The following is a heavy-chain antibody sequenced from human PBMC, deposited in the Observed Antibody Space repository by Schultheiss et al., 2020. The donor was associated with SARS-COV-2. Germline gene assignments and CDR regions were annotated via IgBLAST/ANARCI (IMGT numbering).Heavy chain of an antibody. J-gene: IGHJ5*02. CDR3: ASGGVRFLQWTSHRSRGWFDP. CDR2: ISGRGYST. Sequence: GGSLRLSCAASGFTVSSNYMSWVRQAPGKGLEWVSGISGRGYSTYYADSVKGRFTISRDNSKNTLYLQVNSLRAEDTAVYYCASGGVRFLQWTSHRSRGWFDPWGQGTLVTVSS. D-gene: IGHD3-3*01. V-gene: IGHV3-53*01. CDR1: GFTVSSNY.